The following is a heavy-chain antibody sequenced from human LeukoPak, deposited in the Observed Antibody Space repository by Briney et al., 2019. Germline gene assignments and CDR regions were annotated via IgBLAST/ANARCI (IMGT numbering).Heavy chain of an antibody. Sequence: SETLSLTCAVYGGSFSGYYWSWIRQPPGKGLEWIGEINHSGSTNYNPSLKSRVTISVDTPKNQFSLKLSSVTAADTAVYYCARGVRGYCTNGVCFHNDYWGQGTLVTVSS. CDR3: ARGVRGYCTNGVCFHNDY. D-gene: IGHD2-8*01. CDR2: INHSGST. CDR1: GGSFSGYY. V-gene: IGHV4-34*01. J-gene: IGHJ4*02.